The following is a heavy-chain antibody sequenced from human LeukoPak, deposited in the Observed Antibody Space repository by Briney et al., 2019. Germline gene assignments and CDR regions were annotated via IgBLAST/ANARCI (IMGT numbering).Heavy chain of an antibody. CDR1: GGSFSGYY. V-gene: IGHV4-34*01. J-gene: IGHJ4*02. CDR2: INHSGST. D-gene: IGHD3-3*01. CDR3: ARGRPPTKRFLEWLLSTKYFDY. Sequence: NPSETLSLTCAVYGGSFSGYYWSWIRQPPGKGLEWIGEINHSGSTNYNPSLKSRVTISVDTSKNQFSLKLSSVTAADTAVYYCARGRPPTKRFLEWLLSTKYFDYWGQGTLVTVSS.